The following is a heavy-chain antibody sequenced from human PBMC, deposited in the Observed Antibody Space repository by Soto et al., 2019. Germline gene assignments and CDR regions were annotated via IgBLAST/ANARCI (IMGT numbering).Heavy chain of an antibody. J-gene: IGHJ5*02. V-gene: IGHV4-59*01. CDR3: ARLGRDNPGCYDYVWGSYRFYPPKDWFDP. Sequence: SETLSLTCTVSGGSISSYYWSWIRQPPGKGLEGIGYIYYSGSTNYNPSLKSRVTISVDTSKNQFSLKLSSVTAADTAVYYCARLGRDNPGCYDYVWGSYRFYPPKDWFDPWGQGTLVTVSS. CDR2: IYYSGST. D-gene: IGHD3-16*02. CDR1: GGSISSYY.